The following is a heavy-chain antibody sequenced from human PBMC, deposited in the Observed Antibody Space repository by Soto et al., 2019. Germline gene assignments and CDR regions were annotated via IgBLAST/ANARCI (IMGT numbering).Heavy chain of an antibody. D-gene: IGHD2-2*02. CDR1: GGTFSSYA. CDR2: IIPIFGTA. J-gene: IGHJ4*02. Sequence: QVQLVQSGAEVKKPGSSVNVSCKASGGTFSSYAISWVRQAPGQGLEWMGGIIPIFGTANYAQKFQGRVTITADKATSTAYMELSSLRSEDTAVYYCASYCSSTSCYNYFDYWGQGTLVTVSS. V-gene: IGHV1-69*06. CDR3: ASYCSSTSCYNYFDY.